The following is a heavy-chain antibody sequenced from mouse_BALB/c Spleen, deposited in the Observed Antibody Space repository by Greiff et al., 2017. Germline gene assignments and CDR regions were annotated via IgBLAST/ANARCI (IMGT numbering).Heavy chain of an antibody. Sequence: EVQGVESGGGLVKPGGSLKLSCAASGFTFSSYAMSWVRQTPEKRLEWVASISSGGSTYYPDSVKGRFTISRDNARNILYLQMCSLRSEDTAMYYCARGGYYNGRGTYFDYWGQGTTLTVSS. CDR3: ARGGYYNGRGTYFDY. D-gene: IGHD1-1*01. V-gene: IGHV5-6-5*01. CDR1: GFTFSSYA. J-gene: IGHJ2*01. CDR2: ISSGGST.